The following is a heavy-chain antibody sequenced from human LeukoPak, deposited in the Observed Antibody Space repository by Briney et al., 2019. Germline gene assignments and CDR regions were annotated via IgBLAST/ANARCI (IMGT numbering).Heavy chain of an antibody. J-gene: IGHJ3*02. CDR3: ARVSAMAPRGAFDI. D-gene: IGHD5-18*01. CDR1: GFTFDDYA. CDR2: ISWNSGSI. V-gene: IGHV3-9*01. Sequence: GGSLRLSCAASGFTFDDYAMHWVRQAPGKGLEWVSGISWNSGSIGYADSVKGRFTISRDNAKNSLYLQMNSLRAEDTAVYYCARVSAMAPRGAFDIWGQGTMVTVSS.